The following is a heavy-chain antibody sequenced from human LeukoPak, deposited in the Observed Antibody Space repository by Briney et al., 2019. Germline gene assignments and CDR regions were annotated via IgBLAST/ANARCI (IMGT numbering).Heavy chain of an antibody. CDR1: GGSFSGYY. J-gene: IGHJ5*02. D-gene: IGHD2-2*01. Sequence: SETLSLTCAVYGGSFSGYYWSWIRQPPEKGLEWIGEINHSGSTNYNPSLKSRVTISVDTSKNQFSLKLSSVTAADTAVYYCARGLPVVPAAMSGSWFDPWGQGTLVTVSS. CDR2: INHSGST. CDR3: ARGLPVVPAAMSGSWFDP. V-gene: IGHV4-34*01.